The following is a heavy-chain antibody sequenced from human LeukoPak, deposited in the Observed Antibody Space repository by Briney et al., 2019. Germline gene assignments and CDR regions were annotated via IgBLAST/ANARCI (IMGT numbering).Heavy chain of an antibody. D-gene: IGHD2-2*02. CDR1: GYTFTGYY. Sequence: GASVKVSCKASGYTFTGYYMHWVRQAPRQGLEWMGWINPNSGGTNYAQKFQGRVTMTRDTSISTAYMELSRLRSDDTAVYYCARDHGYCSSTSCYNAFDIWGQGTMVTVSS. CDR2: INPNSGGT. J-gene: IGHJ3*02. CDR3: ARDHGYCSSTSCYNAFDI. V-gene: IGHV1-2*02.